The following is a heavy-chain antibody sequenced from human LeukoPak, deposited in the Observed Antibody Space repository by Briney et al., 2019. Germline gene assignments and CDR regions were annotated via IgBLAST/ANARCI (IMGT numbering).Heavy chain of an antibody. D-gene: IGHD4-11*01. CDR3: ARGSGPFYSDYGG. Sequence: ASVKVSCKASGGTFSRYAISWVRQAPGQGLEWMGGIIPIFGTANYAQKFQGRVTITTDESTSTAYMELSSLRSEDTAVYYCARGSGPFYSDYGGWGQGTLVTVSS. J-gene: IGHJ4*02. CDR2: IIPIFGTA. CDR1: GGTFSRYA. V-gene: IGHV1-69*05.